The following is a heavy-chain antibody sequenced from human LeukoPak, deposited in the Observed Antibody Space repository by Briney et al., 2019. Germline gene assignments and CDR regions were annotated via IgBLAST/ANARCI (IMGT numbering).Heavy chain of an antibody. D-gene: IGHD4-17*01. J-gene: IGHJ4*02. V-gene: IGHV1-8*01. CDR2: MNPNSGNT. CDR1: GYTFTSYD. Sequence: GASVKVSCKASGYTFTSYDINWVRQATGQGLEWMGWMNPNSGNTGYAQKFQGRVTMTRNTSISTAYMELSSLRSDDTAVYYCARERDGDYARGLDYWGQGTLVTVSS. CDR3: ARERDGDYARGLDY.